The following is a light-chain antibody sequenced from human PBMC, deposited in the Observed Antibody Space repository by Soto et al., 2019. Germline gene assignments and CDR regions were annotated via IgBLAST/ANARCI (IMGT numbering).Light chain of an antibody. CDR1: SXDVGRYDY. V-gene: IGLV2-14*01. CDR3: SSFTDSRVYV. J-gene: IGLJ1*01. CDR2: VVS. Sequence: QSALTQPASVSGSPGQSITICCTGTSXDVGRYDYVSWYQHHPGKAPKLIIYVVSDRPSGVSNRFSGSKSGNTASLTISGLQAEDEADYYCSSFTDSRVYVFRSGTKVTVL.